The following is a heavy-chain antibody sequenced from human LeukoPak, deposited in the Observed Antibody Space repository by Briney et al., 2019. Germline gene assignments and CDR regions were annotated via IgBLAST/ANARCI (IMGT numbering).Heavy chain of an antibody. Sequence: ETLSLTCTVSGGSISSSSYYWGWIRQPPGKGLEWVANTNHDGSQKHYAESVKGRFTISRDNSKNTLYLQMNSLRAEDTAVYYCAKPAYCSSTSCLAEYFQHWGQGTLVTVSS. D-gene: IGHD2-2*01. CDR1: GGSISSSSYY. CDR2: TNHDGSQK. V-gene: IGHV3-7*01. CDR3: AKPAYCSSTSCLAEYFQH. J-gene: IGHJ1*01.